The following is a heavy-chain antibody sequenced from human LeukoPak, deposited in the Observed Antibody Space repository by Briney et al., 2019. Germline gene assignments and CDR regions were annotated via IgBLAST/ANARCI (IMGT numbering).Heavy chain of an antibody. CDR1: GGSISSGGYS. V-gene: IGHV4-30-2*01. Sequence: NPSETLSLTCAVSGGSISSGGYSWSWIRQPPGKGLEWIGYIYHSGSTYYNPSLKSRVTISVDRSKNQFSLKLSSVTAADTAVYYCARLAFGSYYWGGEDIDYWGQGTLVTVSS. J-gene: IGHJ4*02. CDR2: IYHSGST. CDR3: ARLAFGSYYWGGEDIDY. D-gene: IGHD1-26*01.